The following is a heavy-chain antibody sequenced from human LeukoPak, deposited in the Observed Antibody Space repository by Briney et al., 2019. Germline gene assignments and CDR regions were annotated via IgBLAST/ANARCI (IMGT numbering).Heavy chain of an antibody. J-gene: IGHJ4*02. CDR2: IWYDGSNK. V-gene: IGHV3-33*01. CDR1: GFTFSSYG. Sequence: PGGSLRLSCAASGFTFSSYGMHWVRQAPGKGLEWVAVIWYDGSNKYYADSVKGRFTISRDNSKNTLYLRMNSLRAEDTAVYYCARGNYYDILTGFDYWGQGTLVTVSS. CDR3: ARGNYYDILTGFDY. D-gene: IGHD3-9*01.